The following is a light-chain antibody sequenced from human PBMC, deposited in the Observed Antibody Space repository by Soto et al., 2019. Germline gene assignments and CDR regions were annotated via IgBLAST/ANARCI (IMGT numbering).Light chain of an antibody. CDR2: GAS. CDR1: QRINNNF. J-gene: IGKJ3*01. Sequence: VLTQSPGTLSLSPGERATLSCRASQRINNNFLAWYQQKPGQAPRLLIYGASSRATGIPDRFSGSGSGTDFTLTMTRLEPEDFAVYFCQQYGISPGFTFGPGTKVDIK. V-gene: IGKV3-20*01. CDR3: QQYGISPGFT.